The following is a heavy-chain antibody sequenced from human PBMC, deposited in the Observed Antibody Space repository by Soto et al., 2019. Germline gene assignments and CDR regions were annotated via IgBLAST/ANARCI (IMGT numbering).Heavy chain of an antibody. CDR1: GFTFSDYY. CDR3: ARDRWDLTGTFNEGYYMDV. D-gene: IGHD1-7*01. J-gene: IGHJ6*03. Sequence: PGGSLRLSCAASGFTFSDYYMSWIRQAPGKGLEWVSYISSSGSTIYYADSVKGRFTISRDNAKNSLYLQMNSLRAEDTAVYYCARDRWDLTGTFNEGYYMDVWGKGTTVTVSS. V-gene: IGHV3-11*01. CDR2: ISSSGSTI.